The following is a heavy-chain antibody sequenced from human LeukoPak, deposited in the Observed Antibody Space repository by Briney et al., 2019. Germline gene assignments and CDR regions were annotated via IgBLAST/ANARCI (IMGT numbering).Heavy chain of an antibody. CDR1: GFTFSSYS. V-gene: IGHV3-21*01. CDR3: ARGEYGSGSYHIDY. J-gene: IGHJ4*02. Sequence: GGSLRLSCAASGFTFSSYSMNWVRQAPGKGLEWVSFISSSSSYIYYADSVKGRFTISRDNAKNSLYLQMNNLSAEDTAVYYCARGEYGSGSYHIDYWGQGTLVTVSS. CDR2: ISSSSSYI. D-gene: IGHD3-10*01.